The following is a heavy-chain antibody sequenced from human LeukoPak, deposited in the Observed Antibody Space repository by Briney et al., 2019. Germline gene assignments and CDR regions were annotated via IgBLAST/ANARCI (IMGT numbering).Heavy chain of an antibody. CDR2: XSGSGGST. J-gene: IGHJ5*02. Sequence: RQAPGKGLEXVXXXSGSGGSTYYADSVKGRFTISRDNSKNTLYLQMNSLRAEDTAVYYCAKMRGSSGWYRDWFDPWGQGTLVTVSS. V-gene: IGHV3-23*01. CDR3: AKMRGSSGWYRDWFDP. D-gene: IGHD6-19*01.